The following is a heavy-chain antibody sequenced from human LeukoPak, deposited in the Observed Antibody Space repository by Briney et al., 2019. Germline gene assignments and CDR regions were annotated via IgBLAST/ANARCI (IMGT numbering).Heavy chain of an antibody. J-gene: IGHJ4*02. Sequence: SETLSLTCAVYGGSFSGYYWSWIRQPPGKGLEWIGEINHSGSTNYNPSLKSRVTISVDTSKNQFSLKLSSVTAADTAVYYCASQARTYYDFWSGYGHFDYWGRGTLVTVSS. D-gene: IGHD3-3*01. CDR2: INHSGST. CDR3: ASQARTYYDFWSGYGHFDY. V-gene: IGHV4-34*01. CDR1: GGSFSGYY.